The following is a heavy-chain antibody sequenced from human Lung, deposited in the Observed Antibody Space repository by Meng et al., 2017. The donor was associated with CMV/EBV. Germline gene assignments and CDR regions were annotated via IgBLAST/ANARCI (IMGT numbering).Heavy chain of an antibody. V-gene: IGHV3-49*04. CDR1: GFTFGDYA. Sequence: SXKISXTASGFTFGDYAMSWVRQAPGKGLEWVGFIRSKAYGGTTEYAASVKGRFTISRDDSKSIAFLQMNSLKTEDTAVYYCTRALDYYDSRAFYYYYGMDVWDQGTTVTVSS. J-gene: IGHJ6*02. CDR2: IRSKAYGGTT. D-gene: IGHD3-22*01. CDR3: TRALDYYDSRAFYYYYGMDV.